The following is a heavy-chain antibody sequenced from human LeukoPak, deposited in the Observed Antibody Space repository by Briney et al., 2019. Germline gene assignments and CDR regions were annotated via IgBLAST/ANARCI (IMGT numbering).Heavy chain of an antibody. D-gene: IGHD1-20*01. Sequence: GEPLKISCQGSGSPFTSYWIGWVRQLPGKGLEWMGIIYPGDSDTRYSPPFQGQVTISADKSISTAYLQWSSLKASDTAMYYCARITGTTLIGAFDIWGQGTMVTVSS. J-gene: IGHJ3*02. V-gene: IGHV5-51*01. CDR1: GSPFTSYW. CDR3: ARITGTTLIGAFDI. CDR2: IYPGDSDT.